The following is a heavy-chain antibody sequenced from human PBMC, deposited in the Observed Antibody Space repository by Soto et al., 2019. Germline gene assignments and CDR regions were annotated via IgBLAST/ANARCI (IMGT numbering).Heavy chain of an antibody. D-gene: IGHD3-22*01. J-gene: IGHJ5*02. Sequence: ASVKVSCKASGYTFTGYYMHWVRQAPGQGLEWMGWINPNSGGTNYAQKFQGWVTMTRDTSISTAYMELSRLRSDDTAVYYCAREDGYYYDSSGSNWFDPSGQGTLVTVSS. CDR3: AREDGYYYDSSGSNWFDP. CDR2: INPNSGGT. CDR1: GYTFTGYY. V-gene: IGHV1-2*04.